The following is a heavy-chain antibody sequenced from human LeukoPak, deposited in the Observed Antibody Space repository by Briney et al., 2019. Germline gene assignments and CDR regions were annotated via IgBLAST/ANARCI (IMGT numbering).Heavy chain of an antibody. CDR1: GGTFRTFA. D-gene: IGHD2-15*01. Sequence: SVKVSCKASGGTFRTFAINWVRQAPGQGFEWMGGIIPIHGRPNYAQTLQGRLTVSADESTSTVYMELSSLRSEDTAVYYCAKAVGYCSGAGCDGPGDYDAYYYYYMDVWGKGTTVTVS. CDR3: AKAVGYCSGAGCDGPGDYDAYYYYYMDV. CDR2: IIPIHGRP. J-gene: IGHJ6*03. V-gene: IGHV1-69*01.